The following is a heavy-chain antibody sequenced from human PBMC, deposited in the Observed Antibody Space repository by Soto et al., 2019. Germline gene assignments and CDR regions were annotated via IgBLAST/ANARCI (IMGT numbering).Heavy chain of an antibody. CDR1: GFTFINYA. Sequence: HPGGSLRLSCAASGFTFINYAMSWVRQAPGKGLEWVSTISGSDGSTFYADSVKGRFTISRDSSKSTLSLQMNSLRAEDTALYYCARDRHPYSTKYYFDYWGQGTLVTVSS. CDR2: ISGSDGST. J-gene: IGHJ4*02. V-gene: IGHV3-23*01. D-gene: IGHD2-2*01. CDR3: ARDRHPYSTKYYFDY.